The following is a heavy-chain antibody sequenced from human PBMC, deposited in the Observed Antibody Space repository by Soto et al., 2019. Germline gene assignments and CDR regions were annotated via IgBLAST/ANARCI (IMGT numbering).Heavy chain of an antibody. V-gene: IGHV1-8*01. D-gene: IGHD2-2*01. CDR2: MNPNSGNT. CDR1: GYTFTSYD. J-gene: IGHJ4*02. CDR3: ARALPGYCSSTSCYGVDY. Sequence: ASVKVFCKASGYTFTSYDINWVRQATGQGLEWMGWMNPNSGNTGYAQKFQGRVTMTRNTSISTAYMELSSLRSEDTAVYYCARALPGYCSSTSCYGVDYWGQGTLVTVSS.